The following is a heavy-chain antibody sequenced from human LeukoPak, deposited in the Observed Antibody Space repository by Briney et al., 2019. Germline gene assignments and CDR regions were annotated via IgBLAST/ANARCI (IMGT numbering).Heavy chain of an antibody. V-gene: IGHV4-4*07. CDR3: ARFHVHGYNYGPDL. Sequence: SETLSLTCTVSGGSISSNYWSWIRQPAGKGLEWIGRMHSSGNTNYNPSLKSRVTMSVDTSKNQASLKLSSVTAADTAVYYCARFHVHGYNYGPDLWGRGTLVTVSS. CDR1: GGSISSNY. J-gene: IGHJ2*01. D-gene: IGHD5-18*01. CDR2: MHSSGNT.